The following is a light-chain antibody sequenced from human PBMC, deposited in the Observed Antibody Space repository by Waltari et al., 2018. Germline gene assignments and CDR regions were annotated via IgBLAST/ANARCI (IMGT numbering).Light chain of an antibody. J-gene: IGKJ1*01. CDR1: QSIITW. CDR3: KQYNSFPT. CDR2: KAS. V-gene: IGKV1-5*03. Sequence: DIQMTQSPSTLSVSVGDRVTITCRASQSIITWLAWYQQKPGKAPKVLIYKASNLHSGVPSRFRCSGSGTEFTLTISSLQPDDFGTYYCKQYNSFPTFGQGTKVEIK.